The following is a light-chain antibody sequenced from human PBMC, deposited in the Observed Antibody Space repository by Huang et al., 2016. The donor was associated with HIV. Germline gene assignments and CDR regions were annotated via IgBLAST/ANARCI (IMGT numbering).Light chain of an antibody. V-gene: IGKV3-15*01. CDR2: SAS. CDR3: QQYNDWPPWT. Sequence: EIVMTQSPATLSVSPGERATLSCRASQSVKSNLAWYQQKPGQAPRLLIYSASTRATGIPARVSRSGSGTEFTLTISSLQSEDCAVYYCQQYNDWPPWTFGQGTKVEIK. CDR1: QSVKSN. J-gene: IGKJ1*01.